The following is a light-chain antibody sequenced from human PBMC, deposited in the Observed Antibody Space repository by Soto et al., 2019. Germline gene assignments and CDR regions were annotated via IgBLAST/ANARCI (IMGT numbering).Light chain of an antibody. CDR1: QSFSSSY. V-gene: IGKV3-20*01. CDR2: GAS. Sequence: EIVLTQSPGTLSLSPGERATLSCRASQSFSSSYLAWYQQKPGQAPRLLIYGASSRAPGIPDRFSGRGSGTDFTLTISSLEPEDFAVYYCQHYGSALFTFGPGTKVDVK. CDR3: QHYGSALFT. J-gene: IGKJ3*01.